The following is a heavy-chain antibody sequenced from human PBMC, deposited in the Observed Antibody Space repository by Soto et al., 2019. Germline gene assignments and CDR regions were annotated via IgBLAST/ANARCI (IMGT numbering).Heavy chain of an antibody. D-gene: IGHD3-10*01. CDR3: SRCLGSGDY. Sequence: QVQLVQSGAEVKNPGASVTVSCRASGYTFTSYYIHWVRQAPGQGLEWMAISNPNGGSTNYAQRFQGRVTVTRDTSTSIVYMELSSLRSEDTAVYYCSRCLGSGDYCGHGTLVTVSS. CDR2: SNPNGGST. CDR1: GYTFTSYY. V-gene: IGHV1-46*03. J-gene: IGHJ4*01.